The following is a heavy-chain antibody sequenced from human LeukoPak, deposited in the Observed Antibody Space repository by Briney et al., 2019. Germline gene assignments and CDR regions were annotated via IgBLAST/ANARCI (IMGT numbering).Heavy chain of an antibody. CDR1: GGSISSSSYY. J-gene: IGHJ4*02. Sequence: SETLSLTCTVSGGSISSSSYYWSWIRQPPGKGLEWIGYIYYTGSTNYNPSLKSRVTISVDTSNNQFSLKLSSVTAAGTAVYYCARAGGWHSDYWGQGTLVTVSS. CDR2: IYYTGST. D-gene: IGHD6-19*01. CDR3: ARAGGWHSDY. V-gene: IGHV4-61*01.